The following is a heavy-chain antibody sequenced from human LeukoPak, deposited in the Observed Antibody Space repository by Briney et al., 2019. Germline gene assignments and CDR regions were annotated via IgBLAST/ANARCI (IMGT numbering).Heavy chain of an antibody. J-gene: IGHJ4*02. CDR3: ARGGRPAYYYDSSGYGASFDY. V-gene: IGHV4-59*10. CDR2: IYTSGST. Sequence: PSETLSLTCAVYGGSFSGYYWSWIRQPAGKGLEWIGRIYTSGSTNYNPSLKSRVTMSVDTSKNQFSLKPSSVTAADTAVYYCARGGRPAYYYDSSGYGASFDYWGQGTLVTVSS. CDR1: GGSFSGYY. D-gene: IGHD3-22*01.